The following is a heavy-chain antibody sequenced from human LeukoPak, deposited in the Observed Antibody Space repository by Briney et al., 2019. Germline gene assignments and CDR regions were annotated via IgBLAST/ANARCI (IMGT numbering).Heavy chain of an antibody. CDR3: ARVATVTRRFDY. Sequence: PSETLSLTCTVSGGSISSYYLSWIRQPPGKGLEWIGYIYYSGSTNYNPSLKSRVTISVDTSKNQFSLKLSSVTAADTAVYYCARVATVTRRFDYWGQGTLVTVSS. CDR1: GGSISSYY. CDR2: IYYSGST. D-gene: IGHD4-17*01. V-gene: IGHV4-59*01. J-gene: IGHJ4*02.